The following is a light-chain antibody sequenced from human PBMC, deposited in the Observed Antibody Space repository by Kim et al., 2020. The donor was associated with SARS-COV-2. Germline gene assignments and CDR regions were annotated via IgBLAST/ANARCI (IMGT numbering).Light chain of an antibody. Sequence: SYELTQPLSVSVALGQTATITCGGNDIGRKNVHWYQQKPGQAPVMVIYRDNDRPSGIPERFSGSNSGNTATLTIRRAQDGDEADYYCQVWDSTTSVFGSG. CDR3: QVWDSTTSV. V-gene: IGLV3-9*01. CDR1: DIGRKN. CDR2: RDN. J-gene: IGLJ1*01.